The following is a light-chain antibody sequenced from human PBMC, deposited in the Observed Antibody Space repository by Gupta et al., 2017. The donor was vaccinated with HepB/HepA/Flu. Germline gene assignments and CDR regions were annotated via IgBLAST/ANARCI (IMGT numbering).Light chain of an antibody. Sequence: SYELIQPPSLSVSPGQPASITCPGYTLGDKSVSWYRQRPGQSPELVIYQHNKRPSGIPERFSASTSGNTATLTIGGTQASDEADFYCQAWDLTTAVFGGGTKLTVL. CDR1: TLGDKS. J-gene: IGLJ2*01. CDR2: QHN. CDR3: QAWDLTTAV. V-gene: IGLV3-1*01.